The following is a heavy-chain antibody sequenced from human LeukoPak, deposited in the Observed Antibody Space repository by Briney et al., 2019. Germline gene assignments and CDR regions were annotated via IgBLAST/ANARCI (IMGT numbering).Heavy chain of an antibody. CDR3: TRDRGAYNLYDY. V-gene: IGHV3-49*03. J-gene: IGHJ4*02. Sequence: GGSLRLSCTASGFTFGDYAMSWIRQAPGKGLEWVGFIRSKAYGETADYAASVKGRFTISRDDSKATAYLQMNSLKTEDTAVYHCTRDRGAYNLYDYWGQGTLVTVSS. CDR1: GFTFGDYA. D-gene: IGHD1-1*01. CDR2: IRSKAYGETA.